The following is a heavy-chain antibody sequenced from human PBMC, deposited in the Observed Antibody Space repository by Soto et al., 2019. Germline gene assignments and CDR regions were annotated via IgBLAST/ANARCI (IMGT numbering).Heavy chain of an antibody. CDR2: ISYDGSTR. D-gene: IGHD6-19*01. V-gene: IGHV3-30-3*02. CDR3: AKQFSGWSYYFDY. Sequence: GGSLRLSCAASGFTFSTNAMHWVRQAPGKGLEWVAVISYDGSTRYYADSIKGRFTISRDNSKNTLYLQVNNLRAEDTAVYYCAKQFSGWSYYFDYWGQGTLVTVSS. CDR1: GFTFSTNA. J-gene: IGHJ4*02.